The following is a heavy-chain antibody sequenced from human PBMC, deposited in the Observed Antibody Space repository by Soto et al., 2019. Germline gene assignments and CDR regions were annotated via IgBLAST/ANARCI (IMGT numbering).Heavy chain of an antibody. CDR3: ARDQPYYCSSTSCYGGWFDP. D-gene: IGHD2-2*01. CDR1: GFTFSSYG. Sequence: QVQLVESGGGVVQPGRSLRLSCAASGFTFSSYGMHWVRQAPGKGLEWVAVIWYDGSNKYYADSVKGRFTISRDNSKNTLYLQMNSLRAEDTDVYYCARDQPYYCSSTSCYGGWFDPWGQGTLVTVSS. V-gene: IGHV3-33*01. CDR2: IWYDGSNK. J-gene: IGHJ5*02.